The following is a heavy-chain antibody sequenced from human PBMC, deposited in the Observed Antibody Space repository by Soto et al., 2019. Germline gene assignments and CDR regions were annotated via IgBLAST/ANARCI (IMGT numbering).Heavy chain of an antibody. D-gene: IGHD4-17*01. J-gene: IGHJ3*02. V-gene: IGHV3-23*01. CDR3: ARDPNGDFIGAFDI. CDR1: RFTFSTYA. Sequence: GGSLRLSCATSRFTFSTYAMTWVRQAPGKGLQWVSSLWGSGHSTNYVDSVKGRFTISRDNSKNTLHLQMNSLRAEDTAVYYCARDPNGDFIGAFDIWGQGIMVTVSS. CDR2: LWGSGHST.